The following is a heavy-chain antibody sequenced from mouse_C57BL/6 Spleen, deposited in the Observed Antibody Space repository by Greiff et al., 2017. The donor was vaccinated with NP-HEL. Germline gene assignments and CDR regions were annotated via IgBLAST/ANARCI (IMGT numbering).Heavy chain of an antibody. CDR1: GFTFSDYY. CDR3: ARGGITRYFDV. J-gene: IGHJ1*03. V-gene: IGHV5-12*01. Sequence: EVHLVESGGGLVQPGGSLKLSCAASGFTFSDYYMYWVRQTPEKRLEWVAYISNGGGSTYYPDTVKGRFTISRDNAKNTLYLQMSRLKSEDTAMYYCARGGITRYFDVWGTGTTVTVSS. D-gene: IGHD2-4*01. CDR2: ISNGGGST.